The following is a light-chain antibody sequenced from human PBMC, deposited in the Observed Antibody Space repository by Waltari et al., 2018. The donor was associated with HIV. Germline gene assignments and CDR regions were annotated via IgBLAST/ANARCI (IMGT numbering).Light chain of an antibody. CDR2: DVS. CDR3: SSYTSSSTKV. Sequence: QSALTQPASVSGSPGQSITISCTGTSSSIDGYNYVSWYQQPPGNAPKLMIYDVSNRPSGLSNRFSGSKSGNTASLTISGLQAEDEADYYCSSYTSSSTKVFGGGTKLTVL. V-gene: IGLV2-14*03. CDR1: SSSIDGYNY. J-gene: IGLJ2*01.